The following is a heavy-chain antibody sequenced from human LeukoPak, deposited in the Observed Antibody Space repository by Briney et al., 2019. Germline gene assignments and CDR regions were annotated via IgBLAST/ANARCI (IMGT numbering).Heavy chain of an antibody. CDR2: IYYSWST. V-gene: IGHV4-59*01. D-gene: IGHD3-16*01. CDR3: ARMGPPLGGVRYYYYMDV. CDR1: GGAISSYY. J-gene: IGHJ6*03. Sequence: PSETLSLTRNVSGGAISSYYWSWIPQPPGKGLEWSGYIYYSWSTNYNPSPTSRVTVSVDTSKNQFSLKLSSVTAADTAVYYCARMGPPLGGVRYYYYMDVWGKGTTVTVSS.